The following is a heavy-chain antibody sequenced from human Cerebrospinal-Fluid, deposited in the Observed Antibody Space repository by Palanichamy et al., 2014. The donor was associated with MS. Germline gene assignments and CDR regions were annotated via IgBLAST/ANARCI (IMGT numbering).Heavy chain of an antibody. CDR2: ISDSAGST. CDR1: GFTFSKYA. CDR3: SKDAHPSPILGATHFDS. Sequence: EVQLLESGGGLVQPGGSLRLSCVASGFTFSKYAMSWVRQAPGEGLEWVAGISDSAGSTYYAGSVKGRFTISRDNSANTLFLQMNNLRAGDTAVYYCSKDAHPSPILGATHFDSWGQGTLVTVSS. V-gene: IGHV3-23*01. D-gene: IGHD1-26*01. J-gene: IGHJ4*02.